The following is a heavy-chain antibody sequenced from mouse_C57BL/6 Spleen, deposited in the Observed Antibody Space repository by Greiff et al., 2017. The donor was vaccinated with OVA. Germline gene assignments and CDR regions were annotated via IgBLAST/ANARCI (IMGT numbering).Heavy chain of an antibody. CDR3: ARAYYSNRYAMDY. J-gene: IGHJ4*01. V-gene: IGHV2-2*01. D-gene: IGHD2-5*01. Sequence: VKLMESGPGLVQPSQSLSITCTVSGFSLTSYGVHWVRQSPGKGLEWLGVIWSGGSTDYNAAFISRLSISKDNSKSQVFFKMNSLQADDTAIYYCARAYYSNRYAMDYWGQGTSVTVSS. CDR1: GFSLTSYG. CDR2: IWSGGST.